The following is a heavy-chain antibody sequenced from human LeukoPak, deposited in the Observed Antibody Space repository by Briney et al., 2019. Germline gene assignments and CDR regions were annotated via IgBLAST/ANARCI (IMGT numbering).Heavy chain of an antibody. D-gene: IGHD3-10*01. CDR2: TSSSSCI. CDR3: ARGYGSGSHDY. V-gene: IGHV3-21*01. J-gene: IGHJ4*02. Sequence: GGSLRLSCAASGFTFSSYSMNWVRQAPGKGLEWVSSTSSSSCIYYADSVKGRFTISRDNAKNSLYLQMNSLRAEDTAVYYCARGYGSGSHDYWGQGTLVTVSS. CDR1: GFTFSSYS.